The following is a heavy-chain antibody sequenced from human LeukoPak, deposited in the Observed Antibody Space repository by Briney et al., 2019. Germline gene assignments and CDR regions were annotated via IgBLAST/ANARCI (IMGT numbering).Heavy chain of an antibody. Sequence: ASVKVSCKASGYTFTSYDINWLRQATGQGLEWMGWMNPNSGNTGYAQKFQGRVTMTRNTSISTAYMELSSLRSEDTAVYYCARGRRCSSTSCYPPKVRYYYMHVWGKGTTVTVSS. V-gene: IGHV1-8*01. CDR2: MNPNSGNT. D-gene: IGHD2-2*01. CDR1: GYTFTSYD. J-gene: IGHJ6*03. CDR3: ARGRRCSSTSCYPPKVRYYYMHV.